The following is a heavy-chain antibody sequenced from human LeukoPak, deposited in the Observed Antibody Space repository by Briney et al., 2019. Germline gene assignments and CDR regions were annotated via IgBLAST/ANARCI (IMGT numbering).Heavy chain of an antibody. CDR1: GFTFDDYA. V-gene: IGHV3-9*01. J-gene: IGHJ5*02. Sequence: GRSLRLSCAASGFTFDDYAMHWVRQAPGKGLEWVSGISWNSGSIGYADSVKGRFTISRDNSKNTLYLQMNSLRAEDTAVYYCARPLNWFDPWGQGTLVTVSS. CDR3: ARPLNWFDP. CDR2: ISWNSGSI. D-gene: IGHD1-14*01.